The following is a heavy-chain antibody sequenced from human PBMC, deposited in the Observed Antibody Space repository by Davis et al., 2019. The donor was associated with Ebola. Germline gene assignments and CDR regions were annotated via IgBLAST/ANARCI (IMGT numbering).Heavy chain of an antibody. Sequence: GESLKISCEASGFAFRNCWMSWVRQAPGKGLEWVANIKPDGSERYYVDSVKGRFTISRDNAKNSLYLQMNSLRAEDTAVYYCARDLVQLLSSSAGYYYGMDVWGKGTTVTVSS. CDR3: ARDLVQLLSSSAGYYYGMDV. CDR2: IKPDGSER. J-gene: IGHJ6*04. D-gene: IGHD6-6*01. V-gene: IGHV3-7*01. CDR1: GFAFRNCW.